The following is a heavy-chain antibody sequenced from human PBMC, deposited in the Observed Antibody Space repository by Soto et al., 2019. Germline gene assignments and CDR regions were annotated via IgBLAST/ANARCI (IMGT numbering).Heavy chain of an antibody. Sequence: QVQMVQSGAEVKKTGSSVKVSCKASGGTFSSYAISWVRQAHGQGLEWMGGIIPIFVTANYAQKFQGRVTITADESTSTAYMELSSLRSEDTAVYYCASGTGDAPRAFDIWGQGTMVTVSS. D-gene: IGHD3-16*01. V-gene: IGHV1-69*12. CDR2: IIPIFVTA. CDR1: GGTFSSYA. J-gene: IGHJ3*02. CDR3: ASGTGDAPRAFDI.